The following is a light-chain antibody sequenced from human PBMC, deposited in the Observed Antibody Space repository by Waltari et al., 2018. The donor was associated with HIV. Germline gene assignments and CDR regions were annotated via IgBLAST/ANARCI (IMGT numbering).Light chain of an antibody. V-gene: IGLV3-21*02. CDR3: QVWESSTDDHQVV. Sequence: SYVLTQPPSVSVAPGQTARMTCGGHHIGSKRLPWYQQKPGQAPVLVVYDDRDRPSGIPERFSGSNFGNTATLTITRVEAGDEADYYCQVWESSTDDHQVVFGGGTKLTVL. CDR1: HIGSKR. CDR2: DDR. J-gene: IGLJ2*01.